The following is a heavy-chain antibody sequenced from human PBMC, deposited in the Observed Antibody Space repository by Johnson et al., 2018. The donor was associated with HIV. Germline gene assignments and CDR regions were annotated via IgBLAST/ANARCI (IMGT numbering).Heavy chain of an antibody. Sequence: VQVVESGGGLVKPGRSLRLSCAASGFTFSDYYMSWIRQAPGKGLEWVSAISGSGGSTYYADSVKGRFTISRDNSKNTLYLQMNNLRAADTALYFCAKDLTYYNFWSGSWGDAFDIWGQGTLVTVSS. CDR2: ISGSGGST. D-gene: IGHD3-3*01. CDR3: AKDLTYYNFWSGSWGDAFDI. J-gene: IGHJ3*02. CDR1: GFTFSDYY. V-gene: IGHV3-23*04.